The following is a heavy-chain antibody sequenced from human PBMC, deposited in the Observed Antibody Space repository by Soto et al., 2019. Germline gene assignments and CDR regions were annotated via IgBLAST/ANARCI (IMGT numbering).Heavy chain of an antibody. Sequence: QVQLVQSGAEVKKPGASVKVSCKASGYTFTSYDINWVRQATGQGLEWMGWMTPNSGNTGYVQKFQGRVTMTRNTSISTAYLELSSLRSEDTAVYYCARGINYYDSGDDAFDIWGQGTMVTVSS. CDR3: ARGINYYDSGDDAFDI. CDR1: GYTFTSYD. V-gene: IGHV1-8*01. CDR2: MTPNSGNT. D-gene: IGHD3-10*01. J-gene: IGHJ3*02.